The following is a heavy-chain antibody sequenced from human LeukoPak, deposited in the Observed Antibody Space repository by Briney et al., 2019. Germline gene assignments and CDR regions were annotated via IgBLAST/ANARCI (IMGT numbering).Heavy chain of an antibody. V-gene: IGHV3-30*14. CDR3: ARGPSGYHNT. CDR1: GFTFSSYA. D-gene: IGHD5-12*01. J-gene: IGHJ4*02. Sequence: GGSLRLSCAASGFTFSSYAMHWVRQAPGKGLEWVAVISYDGSNKYYSDSVKGRFTISRDNSKNTLYLQMNSLRAEDTAVYYCARGPSGYHNTGGQGTLVTVSS. CDR2: ISYDGSNK.